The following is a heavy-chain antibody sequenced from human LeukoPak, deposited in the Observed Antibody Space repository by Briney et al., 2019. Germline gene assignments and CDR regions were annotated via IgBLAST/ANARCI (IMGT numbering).Heavy chain of an antibody. D-gene: IGHD6-13*01. CDR2: ISGSGGST. V-gene: IGHV3-23*01. J-gene: IGHJ4*02. Sequence: PGGSLRLSCAASGFTFSSYAMSWVRQAPGKGLEWVSAISGSGGSTYYADSVKGRFTISRDNSKNTLYLQMNSLRAEDTAVYYCAKDHLGSSWYFYFDYWGQGTLVTVSS. CDR3: AKDHLGSSWYFYFDY. CDR1: GFTFSSYA.